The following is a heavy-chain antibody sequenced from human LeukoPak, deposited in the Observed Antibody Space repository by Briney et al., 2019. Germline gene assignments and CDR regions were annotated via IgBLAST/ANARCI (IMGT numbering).Heavy chain of an antibody. D-gene: IGHD5-24*01. CDR3: AKDGEMATIYYFDY. CDR1: GFTFSDYY. CDR2: ISSSGNTI. Sequence: GGSLRLSCAASGFTFSDYYMTWIRQAPGKGLEWVSYISSSGNTIYYADSVKGRFTVSRDNSKNTLYLQMNSLRAEDTAVYYCAKDGEMATIYYFDYWGQGTLVTVSS. V-gene: IGHV3-11*04. J-gene: IGHJ4*02.